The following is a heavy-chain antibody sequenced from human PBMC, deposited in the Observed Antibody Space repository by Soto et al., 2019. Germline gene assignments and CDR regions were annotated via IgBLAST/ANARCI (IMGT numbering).Heavy chain of an antibody. V-gene: IGHV5-10-1*01. CDR2: IDPSDSYT. D-gene: IGHD3-10*01. J-gene: IGHJ6*02. Sequence: PGESLKISCKGSGYSFTSYWISWVRQMPGKGLEWIVRIDPSDSYTNYSPSFQGHVTISADKSISTAYLQWSSLMASDTAMYYCARHGKYYYGSGSLYYYYGMDVWGQGTTVTVS. CDR1: GYSFTSYW. CDR3: ARHGKYYYGSGSLYYYYGMDV.